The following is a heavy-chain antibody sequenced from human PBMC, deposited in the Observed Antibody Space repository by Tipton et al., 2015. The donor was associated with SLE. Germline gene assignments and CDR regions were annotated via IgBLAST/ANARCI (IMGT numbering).Heavy chain of an antibody. CDR3: ARLSAYYRVFDL. CDR1: GGSITSHY. V-gene: IGHV4-59*08. Sequence: LRLSCTVSGGSITSHYWTWIRQSPGKEFEWLAYVSYTGSATYNPSLRSRVSISLETSENQFSPRVTSVTAADSAVYYCARLSAYYRVFDLWGQGTQVTVSS. D-gene: IGHD3-3*01. J-gene: IGHJ4*02. CDR2: VSYTGSA.